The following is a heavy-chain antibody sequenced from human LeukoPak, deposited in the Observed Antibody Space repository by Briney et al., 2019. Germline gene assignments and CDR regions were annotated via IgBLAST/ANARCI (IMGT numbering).Heavy chain of an antibody. J-gene: IGHJ4*02. D-gene: IGHD3-22*01. CDR2: INPNSGGT. CDR1: GYTFTGYY. V-gene: IGHV1-2*02. CDR3: ARHEESSGYPASFDY. Sequence: ASVKVSCKASGYTFTGYYMHWVRQAPGQGLEWMGWINPNSGGTNYAQKFQGRVTMTRDTSISTAYMKLSRLRFDDTAVYYCARHEESSGYPASFDYWGQGTLVTVSS.